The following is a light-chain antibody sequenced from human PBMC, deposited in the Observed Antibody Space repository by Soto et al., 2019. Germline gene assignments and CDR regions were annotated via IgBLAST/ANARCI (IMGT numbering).Light chain of an antibody. CDR3: HQRNK. CDR1: QSVTNN. CDR2: DTS. V-gene: IGKV3-11*01. Sequence: EIVLTQSPGTLSLSPGERAPLSCRASQSVTNNLAWYQQIPGQPPRLLIYDTSNRVTGIPARFSGSRSGTDFTLTISSLEPEDFAVYFCHQRNKFGQGTRLEI. J-gene: IGKJ5*01.